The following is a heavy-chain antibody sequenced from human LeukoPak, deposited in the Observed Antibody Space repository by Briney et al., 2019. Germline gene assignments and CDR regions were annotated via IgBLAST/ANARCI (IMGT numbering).Heavy chain of an antibody. J-gene: IGHJ4*02. CDR1: GITFSDAW. CDR3: IANLDY. D-gene: IGHD1-1*01. V-gene: IGHV3-15*01. Sequence: GGSLRLSCEASGITFSDAWMSWVRQVPGKGLEWIALLKSKTDGETSDYAAPVKGSFTVSRNDAENTLFLQMDSLKIDDTAVYYCIANLDYWGQGTLVTVSS. CDR2: LKSKTDGETS.